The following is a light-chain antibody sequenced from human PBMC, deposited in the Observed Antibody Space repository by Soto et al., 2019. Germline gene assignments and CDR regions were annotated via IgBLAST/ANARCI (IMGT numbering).Light chain of an antibody. CDR1: RSIANY. Sequence: IHMTQSPSSLSASVGDRVTITCRASRSIANYLNWYQQKPGKAPSLLINSASSLQSGVPSRFSGSGSGRDFTLTISGLQPGDFATYFSLQTYTTPLTFGGGTKVDIK. J-gene: IGKJ4*01. CDR3: LQTYTTPLT. CDR2: SAS. V-gene: IGKV1-39*01.